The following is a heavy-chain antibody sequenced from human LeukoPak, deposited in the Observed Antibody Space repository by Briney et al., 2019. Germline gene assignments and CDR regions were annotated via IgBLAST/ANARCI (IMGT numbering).Heavy chain of an antibody. CDR2: TLYDGSNK. V-gene: IGHV3-30*18. CDR1: GFTFRSYG. J-gene: IGHJ4*02. D-gene: IGHD5-12*01. CDR3: AKERSPYSGYDTGFDY. Sequence: GGSLRLSCVVSGFTFRSYGMHWVRQAPGKGLEWLAGTLYDGSNKYYGDSVKGRITIFRENSKNRLELQMSSLTAEDTAVYYCAKERSPYSGYDTGFDYWGQGTLVTVAS.